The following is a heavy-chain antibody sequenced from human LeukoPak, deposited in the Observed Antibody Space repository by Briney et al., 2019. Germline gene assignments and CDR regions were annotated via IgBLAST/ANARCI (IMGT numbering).Heavy chain of an antibody. J-gene: IGHJ5*02. V-gene: IGHV3-23*01. Sequence: PGGSLRLSCAASGLTFSNYDMSWARQARGKGLEWVSYNSGDGGGTYYADSVKGRFTTSRDKSENTLYQQMNTLRAEDTAVYYCAKDPPTASGYYTGWFDPWGQGTLVTVSS. CDR1: GLTFSNYD. CDR3: AKDPPTASGYYTGWFDP. CDR2: NSGDGGGT. D-gene: IGHD3-3*01.